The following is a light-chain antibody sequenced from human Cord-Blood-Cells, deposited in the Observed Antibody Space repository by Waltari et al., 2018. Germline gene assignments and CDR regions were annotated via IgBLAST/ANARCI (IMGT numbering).Light chain of an antibody. CDR2: EGS. CDR1: SSDVGRYNL. V-gene: IGLV2-23*01. J-gene: IGLJ1*01. Sequence: QSALTQPASVSGSPGQSITISCTGTSSDVGRYNLVSCYKQHPGKAPKLMIYEGSKRPSGVSNRFSGSKSGNTASLTISGLQAEDEADYYCCSYAGSSTYVFGTGTKVTVL. CDR3: CSYAGSSTYV.